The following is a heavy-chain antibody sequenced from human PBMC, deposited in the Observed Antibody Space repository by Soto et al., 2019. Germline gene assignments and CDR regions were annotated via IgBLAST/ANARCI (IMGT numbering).Heavy chain of an antibody. CDR3: ATELPNPREPRDIVATNYFDY. D-gene: IGHD5-12*01. CDR2: FDPEDGET. J-gene: IGHJ4*02. V-gene: IGHV1-24*01. CDR1: GYTFTNYG. Sequence: GASVKVSCKASGYTFTNYGISWVRQAPGKGLEWMGGFDPEDGETIYAQKFQGRVTMTEDTSTDTAYMELSSLRSEDTAVYYCATELPNPREPRDIVATNYFDYWGQGTLVTVSS.